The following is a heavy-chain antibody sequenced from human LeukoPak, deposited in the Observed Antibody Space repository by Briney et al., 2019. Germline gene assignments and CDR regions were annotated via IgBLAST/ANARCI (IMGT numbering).Heavy chain of an antibody. CDR3: VKRRYDSSGYFDY. CDR1: GFTFSSYA. Sequence: GGSLGLSCVASGFTFSSYAMSWVRQAPGKGLEWVSVISGSGGSTYYADSVKGRFTISRDNSQNTLYLQMNSLRAEDTAVYYCVKRRYDSSGYFDYWGQGALVTVSS. J-gene: IGHJ4*02. CDR2: ISGSGGST. D-gene: IGHD3-22*01. V-gene: IGHV3-23*01.